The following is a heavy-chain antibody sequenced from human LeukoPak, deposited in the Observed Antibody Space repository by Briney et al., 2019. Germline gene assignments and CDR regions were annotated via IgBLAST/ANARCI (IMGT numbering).Heavy chain of an antibody. CDR1: GYTFTSYG. J-gene: IGHJ2*01. Sequence: ASVKVSCKASGYTFTSYGISWVRQAPGQGLEWMGIFNPAGGRTSYAQKFQGRVTITRDTSTSTLYMELSSLRSEDTAVYYCARDQAAVTTPLDWSFALWGRGTLVTVSS. CDR2: FNPAGGRT. V-gene: IGHV1-46*01. D-gene: IGHD4-17*01. CDR3: ARDQAAVTTPLDWSFAL.